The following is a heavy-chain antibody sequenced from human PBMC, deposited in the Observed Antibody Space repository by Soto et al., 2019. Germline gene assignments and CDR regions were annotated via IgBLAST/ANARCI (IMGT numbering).Heavy chain of an antibody. Sequence: QTGGSLRLSCAASGFSFSGYYMSWVRQAPGKGLEWMSYISSSGSNKYYADSVKGRFTISRDNAKNSVYLQMNSLRAEDTAVYYCSIFRSTSSPSFLDYWCPGTLVTVSS. CDR3: SIFRSTSSPSFLDY. CDR2: ISSSGSNK. D-gene: IGHD3-3*01. J-gene: IGHJ4*02. V-gene: IGHV3-48*04. CDR1: GFSFSGYY.